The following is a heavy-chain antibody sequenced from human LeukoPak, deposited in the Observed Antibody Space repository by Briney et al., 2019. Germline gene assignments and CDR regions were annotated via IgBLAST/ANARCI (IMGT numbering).Heavy chain of an antibody. J-gene: IGHJ3*01. D-gene: IGHD1-26*01. CDR1: GGSISSGSYY. CDR3: ASLVGALDAFDV. CDR2: IYTSGST. Sequence: SQTLSLTCTVSGGSISSGSYYWSWIRQPAGKGLEWIGRIYTSGSTNYNPSLKSRVTISVDTSKNQFSLKLSSVTAADTAVYYCASLVGALDAFDVWGQGTMVTVS. V-gene: IGHV4-61*02.